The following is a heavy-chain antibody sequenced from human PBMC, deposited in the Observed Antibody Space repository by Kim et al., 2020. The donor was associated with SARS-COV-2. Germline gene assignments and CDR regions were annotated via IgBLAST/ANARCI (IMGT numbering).Heavy chain of an antibody. CDR3: TRDPSTALWFGELRYYFDY. Sequence: GGSLRLSCTASGFTFGDYAMSWFRQAPGKGLEWVGFIRSKAYGGTTEYAASVKGRFTISRDDSKSIAYLQMNSLKTEDTAVYYCTRDPSTALWFGELRYYFDYWGQGTLVTVSS. CDR2: IRSKAYGGTT. D-gene: IGHD3-10*01. J-gene: IGHJ4*02. V-gene: IGHV3-49*03. CDR1: GFTFGDYA.